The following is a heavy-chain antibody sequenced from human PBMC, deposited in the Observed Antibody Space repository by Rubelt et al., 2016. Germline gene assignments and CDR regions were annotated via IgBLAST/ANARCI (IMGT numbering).Heavy chain of an antibody. Sequence: EVQLVESGGVVVQPGGSLRLSCAASGFSFSSYWMHWVRQAPGKGPVWVSRINDEGTTTSFADSVKGRFTISRDNADNTLYLQMNSLRADDTAVYSCARGYGAARRETPFDSWGRGTMVTVSS. CDR1: GFSFSSYW. CDR2: INDEGTTT. CDR3: ARGYGAARRETPFDS. D-gene: IGHD6-6*01. J-gene: IGHJ3*02. V-gene: IGHV3-74*02.